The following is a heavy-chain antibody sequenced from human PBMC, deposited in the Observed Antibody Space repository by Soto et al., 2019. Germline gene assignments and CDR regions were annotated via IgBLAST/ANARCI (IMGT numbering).Heavy chain of an antibody. D-gene: IGHD3-22*01. CDR2: IDWDDDK. V-gene: IGHV2-70*01. Sequence: ESGPTLVNPTQTLTLTCTFSGFSLSTSGMCVSWIRQPPGKALEWLALIDWDDDKYYSTSLKTRLTISKDTSKNQVVLTMTNMDPVDTATYYCARIQGPNYYDSSGPLAYGMDVWGQGTTVTVSS. J-gene: IGHJ6*02. CDR3: ARIQGPNYYDSSGPLAYGMDV. CDR1: GFSLSTSGMC.